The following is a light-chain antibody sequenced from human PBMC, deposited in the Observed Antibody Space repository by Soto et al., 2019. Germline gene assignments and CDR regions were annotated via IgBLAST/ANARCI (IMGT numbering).Light chain of an antibody. CDR2: VAS. CDR3: QQSYSTPYT. Sequence: DIQMTQSPSSLSASVGDRVTITCRASQSISSNLNWYQQKPGEAPKLLIYVASSLQSGVPSRFSGSESGTDYTLTISSQQPDDFATYYCQQSYSTPYTFGQGTKLEIK. V-gene: IGKV1-39*01. CDR1: QSISSN. J-gene: IGKJ2*01.